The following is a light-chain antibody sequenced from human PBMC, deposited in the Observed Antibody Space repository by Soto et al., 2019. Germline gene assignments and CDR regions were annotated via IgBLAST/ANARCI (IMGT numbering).Light chain of an antibody. V-gene: IGKV3-15*01. CDR2: GAS. J-gene: IGKJ2*01. Sequence: EIVMTQSPATLSVSPGERATLSCRASQSVSSNLAWYQQKPGQAPRLLIYGASTRATGIPAWFSGSGSGTEFTLTISSLRSEDFAVYYCQQYNNWPGYTFGQGTKLEIK. CDR1: QSVSSN. CDR3: QQYNNWPGYT.